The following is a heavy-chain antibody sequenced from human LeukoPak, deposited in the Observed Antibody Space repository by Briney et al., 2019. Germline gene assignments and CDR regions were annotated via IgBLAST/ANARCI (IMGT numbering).Heavy chain of an antibody. V-gene: IGHV3-23*01. CDR2: ITSSGGST. CDR1: GFTFSSYD. D-gene: IGHD1-1*01. CDR3: AKRGNPTVGHDYLDV. J-gene: IGHJ6*03. Sequence: PGGSLRLSCAASGFTFSSYDMSWVRQAPGKGLEWVSSITSSGGSTFYADSVMGRLTISRDNSRNTLYLQMKSLSAEDTAIYYCAKRGNPTVGHDYLDVWGKGTTVSVSS.